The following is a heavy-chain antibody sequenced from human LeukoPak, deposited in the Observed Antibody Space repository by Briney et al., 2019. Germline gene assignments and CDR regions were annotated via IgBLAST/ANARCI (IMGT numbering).Heavy chain of an antibody. D-gene: IGHD3-22*01. J-gene: IGHJ4*02. CDR3: ARGDNYYDSSGQNTFDY. V-gene: IGHV1-46*01. Sequence: ASVKVSCKASGYTFTSYYMHWVRQAPGQGLEWMGIINPSGGSTSYAQKFQGRVTMTRDMSTSTVYMELSSLRSEDTAVYYCARGDNYYDSSGQNTFDYWGQGTLVTVSS. CDR1: GYTFTSYY. CDR2: INPSGGST.